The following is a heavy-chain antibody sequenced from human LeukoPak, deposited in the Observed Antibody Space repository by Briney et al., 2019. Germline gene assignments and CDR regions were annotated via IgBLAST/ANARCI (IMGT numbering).Heavy chain of an antibody. CDR3: ASGTSSWSEYFDY. V-gene: IGHV7-4-1*02. CDR2: INTNTGNP. D-gene: IGHD6-13*01. J-gene: IGHJ4*02. CDR1: GYTFTGYY. Sequence: ASVKVSCKASGYTFTGYYMHWVRQAPGQGLEWMGWINTNTGNPTYAQGFTGRFVFSLDTSVSTAYLQISSLKAEDTAVYYCASGTSSWSEYFDYWGQGTLVTVSS.